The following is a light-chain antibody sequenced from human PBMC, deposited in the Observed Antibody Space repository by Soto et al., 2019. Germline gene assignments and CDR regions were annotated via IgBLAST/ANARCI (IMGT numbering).Light chain of an antibody. CDR3: QQYFSSSWT. V-gene: IGKV1-5*01. Sequence: DIQMTQSPSTLSASIGDRVTFTCRASHGISTYLAWYQRIPGKAPKLLMYDASTLERGVPSRFSGSGSGTDFTLTISSLQPDDFATYFCQQYFSSSWTFGHGTTVEIK. J-gene: IGKJ1*01. CDR2: DAS. CDR1: HGISTY.